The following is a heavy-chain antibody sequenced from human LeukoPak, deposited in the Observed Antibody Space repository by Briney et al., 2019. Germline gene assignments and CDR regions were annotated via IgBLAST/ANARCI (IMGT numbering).Heavy chain of an antibody. Sequence: GGSLRLSCAASGFTFSTYTMYWVGHPPGKGLEWVSIIGSSGGGIHCADSVKGRFTISRDNSKNALYLQMNSLRVEDTAVYYCAIDPNWGTHSWGQGVLVTVSS. CDR3: AIDPNWGTHS. D-gene: IGHD7-27*01. CDR2: IGSSGGGI. CDR1: GFTFSTYT. V-gene: IGHV3-23*01. J-gene: IGHJ4*02.